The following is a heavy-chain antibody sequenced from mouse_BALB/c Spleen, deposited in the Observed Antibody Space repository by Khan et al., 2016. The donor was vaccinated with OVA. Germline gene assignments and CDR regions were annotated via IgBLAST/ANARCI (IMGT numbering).Heavy chain of an antibody. V-gene: IGHV1-77*01. J-gene: IGHJ2*01. CDR3: ARSGYGSLVY. CDR1: GYTFTDYV. CDR2: IYPGSGTT. Sequence: QVQLQQPGPEVVKPGASVKMSCKASGYTFTDYVINWVKQRTGQGLEWIGQIYPGSGTTHYNENFTGKATLTADKSSNTACMQFSSLTSEDSAVYFCARSGYGSLVYWGLGTTLAVSS. D-gene: IGHD1-1*01.